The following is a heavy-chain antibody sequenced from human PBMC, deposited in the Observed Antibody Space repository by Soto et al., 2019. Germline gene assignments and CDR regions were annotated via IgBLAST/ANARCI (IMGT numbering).Heavy chain of an antibody. CDR1: GFTFSSYA. D-gene: IGHD1-1*01. J-gene: IGHJ6*02. CDR2: ISYDGSNK. V-gene: IGHV3-30*14. Sequence: GGSLRLSCAASGFTFSSYAMHWVRQAPGKGLEWVAVISYDGSNKYYADSVKGRFPISRDNSKNTLFLQMNSLRAEDTAVYYCARGLASLEHLAFDYYYYGMDVWGQGTRVTVSS. CDR3: ARGLASLEHLAFDYYYYGMDV.